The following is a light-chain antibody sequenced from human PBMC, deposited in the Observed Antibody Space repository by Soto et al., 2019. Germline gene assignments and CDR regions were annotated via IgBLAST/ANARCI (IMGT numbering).Light chain of an antibody. V-gene: IGLV2-14*01. CDR3: SSYTSSSTLGGV. CDR1: SSDVGGYNY. J-gene: IGLJ1*01. Sequence: QSALTQPASVSGSPGQSITISCTGTSSDVGGYNYVSWYQQYPGKAPKLMIYDVSNRPSGVSNRFSGSKSGNTASLTISGLQAEDEADYYCSSYTSSSTLGGVLGTGTKVTVL. CDR2: DVS.